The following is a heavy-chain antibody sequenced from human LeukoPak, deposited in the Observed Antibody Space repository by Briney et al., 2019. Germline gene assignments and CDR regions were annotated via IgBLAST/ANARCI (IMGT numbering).Heavy chain of an antibody. D-gene: IGHD4-11*01. CDR1: GYTFTSYD. CDR3: ARGGAVTTVVFYYYYMDV. J-gene: IGHJ6*03. V-gene: IGHV1-8*01. Sequence: ASVKVSCKASGYTFTSYDINWVRQATGQGLEWMGWMHPNSGNTGYAQKFQGRVTMTRNTSISTAYMELSSLRSEDTAVYYCARGGAVTTVVFYYYYMDVWGKGTTVTVSS. CDR2: MHPNSGNT.